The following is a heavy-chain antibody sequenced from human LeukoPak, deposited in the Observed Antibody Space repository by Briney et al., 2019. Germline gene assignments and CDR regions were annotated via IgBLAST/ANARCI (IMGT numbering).Heavy chain of an antibody. D-gene: IGHD3-16*01. CDR2: MNQDGSEK. J-gene: IGHJ6*02. CDR1: GFTFSDSW. V-gene: IGHV3-7*01. CDR3: ATYTHWVAGDV. Sequence: PGGSLRLSCAASGFTFSDSWMSWVRQAPGKGLEWVANMNQDGSEKDYVDSVKGRFTISRDNARNSPYLQMSSLRAEDTAVYYCATYTHWVAGDVWGQGTTVTVSS.